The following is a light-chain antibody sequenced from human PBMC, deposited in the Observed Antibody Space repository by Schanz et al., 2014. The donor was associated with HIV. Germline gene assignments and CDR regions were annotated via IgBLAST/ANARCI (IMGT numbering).Light chain of an antibody. CDR3: SSYTSSSTLE. CDR2: EVN. Sequence: QSVLTQPPSASGSPGQSVTISCTGTSSDVGGYNYVSWYQQHPGKAPKLIIYEVNKRPSGVPDRFYGAKSGNTASLTVSGLQAEDEADYYCSSYTSSSTLEFGGGTKLTVL. V-gene: IGLV2-8*01. CDR1: SSDVGGYNY. J-gene: IGLJ2*01.